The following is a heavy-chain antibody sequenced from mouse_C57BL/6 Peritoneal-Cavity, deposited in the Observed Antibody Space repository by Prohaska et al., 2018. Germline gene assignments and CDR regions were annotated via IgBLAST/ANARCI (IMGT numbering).Heavy chain of an antibody. CDR3: ARNSGSYYGSSDWYFDV. J-gene: IGHJ1*03. V-gene: IGHV1-84*01. D-gene: IGHD1-1*01. Sequence: QIQLQQSGPELVKPGASVKISCKASGYTFTDYSINWVKQRPGQGLDWIGWIYPGSGKTKYNGKLKGNATLTVDRSSSTAYMQLSSLTAEDSAVYFCARNSGSYYGSSDWYFDVWGTGTTVTVSS. CDR1: GYTFTDYS. CDR2: IYPGSGKT.